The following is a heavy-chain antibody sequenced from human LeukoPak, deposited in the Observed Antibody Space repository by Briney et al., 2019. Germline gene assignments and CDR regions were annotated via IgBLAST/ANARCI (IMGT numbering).Heavy chain of an antibody. J-gene: IGHJ4*02. CDR1: GFTVSSNY. CDR3: ARVSNYYDSSGYNYYFDY. Sequence: GGSLRLYCAASGFTVSSNYMSWVRQAPGKGLEWVSVIYSGGSTYYADSVKGRFTISRDNSKNTLYLQMNSLRAEDTAVYYCARVSNYYDSSGYNYYFDYWGQGTLVTVSS. D-gene: IGHD3-22*01. V-gene: IGHV3-53*01. CDR2: IYSGGST.